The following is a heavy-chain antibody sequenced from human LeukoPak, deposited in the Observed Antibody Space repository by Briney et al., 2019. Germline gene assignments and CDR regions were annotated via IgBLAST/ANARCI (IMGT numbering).Heavy chain of an antibody. CDR2: IYYSGST. J-gene: IGHJ5*02. V-gene: IGHV4-59*01. CDR1: GGSISSYY. D-gene: IGHD2-15*01. CDR3: ARGVVAARFWFDP. Sequence: SETLSLTCTVSGGSISSYYWSWIRQPPGKGLEWIGYIYYSGSTNYNPSLKSRVTISVDTSKNQFSLKLSSVTAADTAVYYCARGVVAARFWFDPWGQGTLVTVSS.